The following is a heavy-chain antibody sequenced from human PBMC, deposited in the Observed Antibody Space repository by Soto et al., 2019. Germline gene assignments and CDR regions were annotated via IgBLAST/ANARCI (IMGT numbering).Heavy chain of an antibody. Sequence: EVQLGESGGGLVKPGGSLRLSCAASGFSFSSYSINWVRQTPGKGLELVSCISSSGSDIYYADSAKGRFTISRDNTKNSVFLQMNSLRAEDAAVYYCAKVGPVGGAADFWGQGTPVTVSS. V-gene: IGHV3-21*02. CDR3: AKVGPVGGAADF. D-gene: IGHD3-16*01. CDR1: GFSFSSYS. CDR2: ISSSGSDI. J-gene: IGHJ4*02.